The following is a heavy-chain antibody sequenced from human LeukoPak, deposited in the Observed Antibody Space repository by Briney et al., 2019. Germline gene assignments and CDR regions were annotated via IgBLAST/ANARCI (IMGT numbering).Heavy chain of an antibody. Sequence: SVKVSCKASGGTFSSYAISWVRQAPGQGLEWMGGIIPIFGTANYAQTFQGRVTITAGESTSTAYMELSSLRSEDTAVYYCARDSGAAHGMDVWGKGTTVTVSS. CDR3: ARDSGAAHGMDV. J-gene: IGHJ6*04. CDR2: IIPIFGTA. D-gene: IGHD3-10*01. CDR1: GGTFSSYA. V-gene: IGHV1-69*13.